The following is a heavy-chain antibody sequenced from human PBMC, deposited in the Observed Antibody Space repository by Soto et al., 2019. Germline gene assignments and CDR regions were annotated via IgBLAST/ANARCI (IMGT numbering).Heavy chain of an antibody. CDR3: AGIVGATSAFDI. D-gene: IGHD1-26*01. Sequence: ESGGGVVQPGRSLRLSCAASGFTFSSYGMHWVRQAPGKGLEWVAVIWYDGSNKYYADSVKGRFTISRDNSKNTLYLQMNSLRAEDTAVYYCAGIVGATSAFDIWGQGTMVTVSS. CDR1: GFTFSSYG. V-gene: IGHV3-33*01. CDR2: IWYDGSNK. J-gene: IGHJ3*02.